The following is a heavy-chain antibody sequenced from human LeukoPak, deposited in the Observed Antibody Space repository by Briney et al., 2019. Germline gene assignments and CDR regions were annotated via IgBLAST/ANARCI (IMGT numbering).Heavy chain of an antibody. J-gene: IGHJ4*02. CDR2: ISSSSSYI. CDR1: GFTFSSYA. CDR3: ARARRDGYKHLDY. V-gene: IGHV3-21*01. Sequence: SGGSLRLSCAASGFTFSSYAMSWVRQAPGKGLEWVSSISSSSSYIYYADSVKGRFTISRDNAKNSLYLQMNSLRAEDTAVYYCARARRDGYKHLDYWGQGTLVTVSS. D-gene: IGHD5-24*01.